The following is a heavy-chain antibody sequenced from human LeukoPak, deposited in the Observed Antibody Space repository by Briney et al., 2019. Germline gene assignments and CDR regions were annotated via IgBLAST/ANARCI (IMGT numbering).Heavy chain of an antibody. V-gene: IGHV3-9*01. CDR3: AKDKEGGVPPYRPYSSFDY. D-gene: IGHD6-13*01. J-gene: IGHJ4*02. CDR2: ISWNSGSI. CDR1: GFTFDDYA. Sequence: PGGSLRLSCAASGFTFDDYAMHWVRQAPGKGLEWVSGISWNSGSIGYADSVKGRFTISRDNAKNSLYLQMNSLRAEDTALYYCAKDKEGGVPPYRPYSSFDYWGQGTLVTVSS.